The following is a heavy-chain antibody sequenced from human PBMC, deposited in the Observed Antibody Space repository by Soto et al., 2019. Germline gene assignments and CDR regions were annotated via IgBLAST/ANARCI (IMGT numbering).Heavy chain of an antibody. J-gene: IGHJ4*02. CDR1: GFTFTSSA. Sequence: GASVKVSCKASGFTFTSSAVQWVRQARGQRLEWIGWIVVGSGNTNYAQKFQERVTITRDMSTSTAYMELSSLRSEDTAVYYCAAVFDYSGSYHLAIDYWGQGTLVTVSS. CDR2: IVVGSGNT. CDR3: AAVFDYSGSYHLAIDY. V-gene: IGHV1-58*01. D-gene: IGHD1-26*01.